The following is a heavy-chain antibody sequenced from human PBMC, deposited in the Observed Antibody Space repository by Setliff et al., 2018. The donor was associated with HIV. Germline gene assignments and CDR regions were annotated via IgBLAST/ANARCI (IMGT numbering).Heavy chain of an antibody. Sequence: ASVKVSCKASGGSFGNFAVSWARQAPGQGLEFMGGIIPPFGTGKFAQKFQGRVTFSADEFTRIVYMELNRLRSDDTAVYYCARATTPSSPPDVWGQGTLVTVSS. CDR1: GGSFGNFA. V-gene: IGHV1-69*13. J-gene: IGHJ4*02. D-gene: IGHD2-15*01. CDR3: ARATTPSSPPDV. CDR2: IIPPFGTG.